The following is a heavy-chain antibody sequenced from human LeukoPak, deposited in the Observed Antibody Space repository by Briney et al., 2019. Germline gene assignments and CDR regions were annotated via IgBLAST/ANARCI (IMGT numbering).Heavy chain of an antibody. J-gene: IGHJ4*02. V-gene: IGHV3-30*18. D-gene: IGHD1-1*01. CDR1: GFTFSSYG. CDR2: ISYDGSNK. CDR3: AKAEPGPDY. Sequence: GGPLRLSCAASGFTFSSYGMHWVRQAPGKGLEWVAVISYDGSNKYYADSVKGRFTISRDNSKNTLYLQMNSLRAEDTAVYYCAKAEPGPDYWGQGTLVTVSS.